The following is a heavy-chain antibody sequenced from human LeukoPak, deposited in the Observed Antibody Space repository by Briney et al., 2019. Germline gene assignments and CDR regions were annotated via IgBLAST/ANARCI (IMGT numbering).Heavy chain of an antibody. CDR2: IYHSGGT. Sequence: LETLSLTCTVSHYSISSNYYWGWLRQPPGKGLEWIGSIYHSGGTYYNPSLKSRVTISVDTSKNQFSLKLTSVTAADTAVYYCARSSGYMSYWGQGTLVTVSS. V-gene: IGHV4-38-2*02. D-gene: IGHD3-22*01. CDR1: HYSISSNYY. J-gene: IGHJ4*02. CDR3: ARSSGYMSY.